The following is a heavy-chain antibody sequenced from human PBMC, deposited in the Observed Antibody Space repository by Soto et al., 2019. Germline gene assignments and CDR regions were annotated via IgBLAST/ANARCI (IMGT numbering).Heavy chain of an antibody. V-gene: IGHV4-4*02. CDR3: ARDAGEIWNNIYYYSGMDV. J-gene: IGHJ6*02. D-gene: IGHD3-16*01. CDR1: GGSLSSSNW. CDR2: IYYNGSA. Sequence: SETLSLTCAVSGGSLSSSNWWSWVRQPPGKTLEWLEEIYYNGSAKYNPSLKSRATISTDTSKTHLSLRLTSVNAADTAVYYCARDAGEIWNNIYYYSGMDVWGQGTTVTVSS.